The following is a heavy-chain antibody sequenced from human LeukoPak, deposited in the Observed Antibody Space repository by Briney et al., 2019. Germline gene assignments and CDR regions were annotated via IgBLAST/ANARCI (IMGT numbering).Heavy chain of an antibody. Sequence: PSETLSLTCTVSGGSISSGGYYWSWIRQHPGKGLEWIGYIYYSGSTYYNPSLKSRVTISVDTSKNQFSLKLSSVTAADTAVYYCARDIPNGEPSITMIGGAFDIWGQGTMVTVSS. V-gene: IGHV4-31*03. CDR2: IYYSGST. D-gene: IGHD3-22*01. CDR1: GGSISSGGYY. CDR3: ARDIPNGEPSITMIGGAFDI. J-gene: IGHJ3*02.